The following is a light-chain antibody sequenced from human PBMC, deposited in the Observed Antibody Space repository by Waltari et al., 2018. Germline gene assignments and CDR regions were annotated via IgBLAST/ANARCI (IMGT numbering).Light chain of an antibody. CDR2: KAS. CDR3: QQYSSFPLS. CDR1: QSISIW. V-gene: IGKV1-5*03. Sequence: DIQMTQSPPTLSASVGDRVTVTCRASQSISIWWAWYQQKPGKAPNLLIDKASTLDSGVPSRFSGSASGTEFTLTISSLHAEDFGTYYCQQYSSFPLSFGGGTNIVIK. J-gene: IGKJ4*01.